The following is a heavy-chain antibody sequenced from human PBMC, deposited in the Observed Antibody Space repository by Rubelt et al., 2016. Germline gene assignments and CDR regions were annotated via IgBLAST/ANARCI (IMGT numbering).Heavy chain of an antibody. J-gene: IGHJ4*02. D-gene: IGHD6-13*01. CDR1: GYTFTSYG. CDR3: ARDTRYSSSSNFDY. V-gene: IGHV1-18*01. CDR2: ISAYNGNT. Sequence: QVQLVQSGAEVKKPGASVKVSCKASGYTFTSYGISWVRQAPGQGLEWMGWISAYNGNTNYAQKPQGRVTTTPATSTSTAYMELRSLRSDDTAVYYCARDTRYSSSSNFDYWGQGTLVTVSS.